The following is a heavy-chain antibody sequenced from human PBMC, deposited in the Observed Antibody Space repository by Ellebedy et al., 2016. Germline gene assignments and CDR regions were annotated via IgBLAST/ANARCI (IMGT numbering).Heavy chain of an antibody. D-gene: IGHD5-12*01. CDR2: ISSSSSTI. J-gene: IGHJ4*02. CDR1: GFTFSSYS. V-gene: IGHV3-48*01. CDR3: ARDAGGYGSNEYYFDY. Sequence: GESLKISXAASGFTFSSYSMNWVRQAPGKGLEWVSYISSSSSTIYYADSVKGRFTISRDNSKNTLYLQMNSLRAEDTAVYYCARDAGGYGSNEYYFDYWGQGTLVTVSS.